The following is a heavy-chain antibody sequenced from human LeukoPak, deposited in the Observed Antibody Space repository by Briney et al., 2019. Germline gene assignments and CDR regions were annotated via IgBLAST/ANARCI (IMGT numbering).Heavy chain of an antibody. Sequence: ASVKVSCKASGYTLTGYYMHWVRQAPGQGREWMGWTNPSIGGTNYAQKFQGRVTMTRDTSISTAYMELSRLRSDDTAVYYCARALDQYYDFWSGYYDYWGQGTLVTVSS. V-gene: IGHV1-2*02. CDR2: TNPSIGGT. D-gene: IGHD3-3*01. J-gene: IGHJ4*02. CDR1: GYTLTGYY. CDR3: ARALDQYYDFWSGYYDY.